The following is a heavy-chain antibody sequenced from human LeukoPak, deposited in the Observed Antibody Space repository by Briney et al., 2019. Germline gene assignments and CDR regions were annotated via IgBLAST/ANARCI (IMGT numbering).Heavy chain of an antibody. CDR3: ASKMATITAAFDT. V-gene: IGHV4-30-4*01. Sequence: KPSETLSLTCTVSGVSISSGDYYWSWLRQPPGEGLEWIGYIYYSGSTYYNPSLKSRVTISVDTSKNQFSLKLSFVTAADTAVYYCASKMATITAAFDTWGQGTMVTVSS. CDR1: GVSISSGDYY. J-gene: IGHJ3*02. D-gene: IGHD5-24*01. CDR2: IYYSGST.